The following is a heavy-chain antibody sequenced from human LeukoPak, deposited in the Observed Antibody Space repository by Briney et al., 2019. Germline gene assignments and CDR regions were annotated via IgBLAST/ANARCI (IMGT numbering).Heavy chain of an antibody. CDR3: AKAGQWLVYFDY. D-gene: IGHD6-19*01. CDR2: ISGSGGST. Sequence: QPGGSLRLSCAASGFTFSSYAMSWVRQAPGKGLEWASAISGSGGSTYYADSVKGRFTISRDNSKNTLYLQMNSLRAEDTAVYYCAKAGQWLVYFDYWGQGTLVTVSS. J-gene: IGHJ4*02. CDR1: GFTFSSYA. V-gene: IGHV3-23*01.